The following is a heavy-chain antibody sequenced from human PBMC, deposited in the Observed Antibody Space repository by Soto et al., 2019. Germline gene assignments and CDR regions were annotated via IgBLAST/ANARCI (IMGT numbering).Heavy chain of an antibody. CDR1: GYSFTSYW. CDR2: IYPGDSDT. V-gene: IGHV5-51*03. CDR3: ARGGIYFTLGYYMDV. J-gene: IGHJ6*03. Sequence: GESLKISCKGSGYSFTSYWIGWVRQMPGKGLEWMGIIYPGDSDTRYSPSFQGQVTISADKSISTAYLQWSSLKASDTAMYYCARGGIYFTLGYYMDVWGKGTTVTVSS. D-gene: IGHD3-10*01.